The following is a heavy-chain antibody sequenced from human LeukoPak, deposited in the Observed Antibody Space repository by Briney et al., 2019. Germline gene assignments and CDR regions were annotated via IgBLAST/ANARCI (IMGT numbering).Heavy chain of an antibody. Sequence: GGSLRLSCAASGFTVSNNYMSWVRQAPGKGLEWVSVIYSGGSTYYADSVKGRFTISRDTSKNTLSRQMNSLRAEDTAVYYCASLSLGHYWGQGTLVTVSS. CDR1: GFTVSNNY. J-gene: IGHJ4*02. CDR2: IYSGGST. CDR3: ASLSLGHY. D-gene: IGHD6-6*01. V-gene: IGHV3-53*01.